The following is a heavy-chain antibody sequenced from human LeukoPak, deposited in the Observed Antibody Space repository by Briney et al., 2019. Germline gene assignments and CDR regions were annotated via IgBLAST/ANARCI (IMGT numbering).Heavy chain of an antibody. J-gene: IGHJ5*02. CDR2: IWYDGSNK. Sequence: GGSLRLSCAASGFTFSSYGMHWVRQAPGKGLEGVAVIWYDGSNKYYADSVKGRFTISRDNSKNTLYLQMNSLRAEDTAVYYCARTGEQQLVPGGGNWFDPWGQGTLVTVSS. D-gene: IGHD6-13*01. V-gene: IGHV3-33*01. CDR1: GFTFSSYG. CDR3: ARTGEQQLVPGGGNWFDP.